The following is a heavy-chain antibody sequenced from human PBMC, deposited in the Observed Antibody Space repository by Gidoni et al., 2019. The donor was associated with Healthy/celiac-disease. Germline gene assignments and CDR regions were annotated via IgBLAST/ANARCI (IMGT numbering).Heavy chain of an antibody. CDR1: GFTVSSNY. CDR2: IYSGGST. V-gene: IGHV3-53*04. CDR3: ARVDSGSYFDY. D-gene: IGHD1-26*01. Sequence: EVQLGESGGGLVQPGGSLRLSCAAAGFTVSSNYMSWVSQAPGKGLEWVSVIYSGGSTYSADSVKGRFTISRHNSKNTLYLQMNSLRAEDTAVYYCARVDSGSYFDYWGQGTLVTVSS. J-gene: IGHJ4*02.